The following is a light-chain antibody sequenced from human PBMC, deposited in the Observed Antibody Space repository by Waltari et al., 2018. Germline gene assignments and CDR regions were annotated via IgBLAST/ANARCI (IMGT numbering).Light chain of an antibody. CDR1: QNLTTTY. CDR2: VAT. CDR3: QQYGSSIMYT. V-gene: IGKV3-20*01. Sequence: RASQNLTTTYLAWFQQKLGQAPRLLIYVATSSAAGVPDRFSGSGSVTDFTITISRLEPEDVSVYYCQQYGSSIMYTVGQGTKLESK. J-gene: IGKJ2*01.